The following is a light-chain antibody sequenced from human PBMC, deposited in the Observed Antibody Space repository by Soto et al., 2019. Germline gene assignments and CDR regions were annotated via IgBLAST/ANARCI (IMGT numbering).Light chain of an antibody. CDR3: QQYHNYSVT. Sequence: STLTASAGDRFTITCRASQSISTWLAWYQQRSGKAPKLLIYKASSLASGVPSRFSGSGSGTEFTLTIRSLQPDDFATYYCQQYHNYSVTFGQGTKVDIK. CDR2: KAS. V-gene: IGKV1-5*03. J-gene: IGKJ1*01. CDR1: QSISTW.